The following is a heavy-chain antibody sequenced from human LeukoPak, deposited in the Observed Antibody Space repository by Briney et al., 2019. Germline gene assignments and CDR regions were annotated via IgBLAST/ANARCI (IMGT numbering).Heavy chain of an antibody. CDR3: ATSESQTKFDY. CDR2: IFPGDSET. D-gene: IGHD3-10*01. J-gene: IGHJ4*02. V-gene: IGHV5-51*01. CDR1: GYTFNSFW. Sequence: GESLKISCKGSGYTFNSFWIGWVRQMPGKGRGWMGIIFPGDSETIYSPSFQGQVTISADKSISTAYLQWSSLKASDAAMYYCATSESQTKFDYWGQGTLVTASS.